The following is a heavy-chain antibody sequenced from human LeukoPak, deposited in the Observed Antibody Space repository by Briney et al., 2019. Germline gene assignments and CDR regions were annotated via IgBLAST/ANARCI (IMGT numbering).Heavy chain of an antibody. J-gene: IGHJ4*02. D-gene: IGHD3-10*01. Sequence: GGSLRLSCAASGFTFSSYGMHWVRQAPGKGLEWVAFIWYDGNDKYYADSVKGRFTISRDSSKNTLYLQMNSLRAEDTAVYYCAKDPQQYGSGSYYFDYWGQGTLVTVSS. CDR1: GFTFSSYG. CDR2: IWYDGNDK. CDR3: AKDPQQYGSGSYYFDY. V-gene: IGHV3-30*02.